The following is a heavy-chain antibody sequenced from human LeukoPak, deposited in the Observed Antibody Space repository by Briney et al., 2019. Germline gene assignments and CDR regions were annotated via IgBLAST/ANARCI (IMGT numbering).Heavy chain of an antibody. CDR3: ARDCCSSGWYQSLYYFDY. CDR2: ISSSSSYI. D-gene: IGHD6-19*01. J-gene: IGHJ4*02. CDR1: GFTFSSYS. V-gene: IGHV3-21*01. Sequence: PGGSLRLSCAASGFTFSSYSMNWVRQAPGKGLEWVSSISSSSSYIYYADSVKGRFTISRDNAKNSLYLQMNSLRAEDTAVYYCARDCCSSGWYQSLYYFDYWGQGTLVTVSS.